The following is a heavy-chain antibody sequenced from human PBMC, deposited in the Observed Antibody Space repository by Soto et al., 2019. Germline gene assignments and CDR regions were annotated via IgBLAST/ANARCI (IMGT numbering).Heavy chain of an antibody. CDR3: ARAGYYRSGSMEKSLDY. CDR1: GFTFANYG. Sequence: GGSLRLSCVAAGFTFANYGRHWVRQAPGKGLEWVAIIWYDGSNKYYADSVKGRFTISRDNSKNTMYLQMNSLRAEDTAVYSCARAGYYRSGSMEKSLDYWGQGPLVTVSS. CDR2: IWYDGSNK. V-gene: IGHV3-33*01. D-gene: IGHD3-10*01. J-gene: IGHJ4*02.